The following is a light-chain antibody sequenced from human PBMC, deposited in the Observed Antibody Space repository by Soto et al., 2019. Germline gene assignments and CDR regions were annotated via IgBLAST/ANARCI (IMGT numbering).Light chain of an antibody. V-gene: IGLV2-23*01. CDR3: CSYAGSSTLV. Sequence: QSALTQPAPVSGSPGQSITISCTGTSSDVGSYNLVSWYQQHPGKAPKLMIYEGSKRPSGVSNRFSGSKSGNTASLTISGLQAEDEADYYCCSYAGSSTLVFGGGTELTVL. CDR2: EGS. CDR1: SSDVGSYNL. J-gene: IGLJ2*01.